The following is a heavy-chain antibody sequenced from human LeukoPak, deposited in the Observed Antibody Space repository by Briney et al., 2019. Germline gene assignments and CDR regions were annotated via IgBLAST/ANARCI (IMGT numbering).Heavy chain of an antibody. CDR1: GFTFSSYA. CDR3: ARDLSGSYYSSLDY. CDR2: ISGSGGST. V-gene: IGHV3-23*01. J-gene: IGHJ4*02. D-gene: IGHD1-26*01. Sequence: GGSLRLSCAASGFTFSSYAMSWVRQAPGKGLEWVSAISGSGGSTYYADSVKGRFTISRDNSKNTLYLQMNSLRAEDTAVYYCARDLSGSYYSSLDYWGQGTLVTVSS.